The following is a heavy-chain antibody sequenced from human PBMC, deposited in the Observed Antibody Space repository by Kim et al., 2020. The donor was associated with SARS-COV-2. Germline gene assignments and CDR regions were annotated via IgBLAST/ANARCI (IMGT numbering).Heavy chain of an antibody. Sequence: SETLSLTCTVSGASMSSYYWSWIRQPPGKGLEWIGYAYYSGNTNYNPSLKSRVTISVDTSKNQVSLKVASVTAADTAGYYCATGKYSSDWYWYSFDPWG. J-gene: IGHJ2*01. CDR2: AYYSGNT. D-gene: IGHD6-19*01. V-gene: IGHV4-59*03. CDR1: GASMSSYY. CDR3: ATGKYSSDWYWYSFDP.